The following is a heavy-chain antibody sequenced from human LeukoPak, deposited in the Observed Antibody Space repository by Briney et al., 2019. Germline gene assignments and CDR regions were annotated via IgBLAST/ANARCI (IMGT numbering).Heavy chain of an antibody. CDR2: IYYSGST. CDR3: ARTNYYYYYKDV. V-gene: IGHV4-39*01. Sequence: PSETLSLTCTVSGGSISSSSYYWGWIRQPPGKGLEWIGSIYYSGSTYYNPSLKSRVTISVDTSKNQFSLKLSSVTAADTAVYYCARTNYYYYYKDVWGKGTTVTVSS. J-gene: IGHJ6*03. CDR1: GGSISSSSYY.